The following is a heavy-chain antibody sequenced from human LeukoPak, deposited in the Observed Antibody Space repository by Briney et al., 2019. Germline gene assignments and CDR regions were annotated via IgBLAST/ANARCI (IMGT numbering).Heavy chain of an antibody. J-gene: IGHJ4*02. CDR1: GFTFSDYY. CDR3: ARGKPIQLWFFDY. CDR2: ISSSGSTI. V-gene: IGHV3-11*01. Sequence: SGGSLRLSCAASGFTFSDYYMSWIRQAPGKGLEWVSYISSSGSTIYYADSVKGRFTISRDNAKNSLYLQMNSLRAEDTAVYYCARGKPIQLWFFDYWGQGTLVTVSS. D-gene: IGHD5-18*01.